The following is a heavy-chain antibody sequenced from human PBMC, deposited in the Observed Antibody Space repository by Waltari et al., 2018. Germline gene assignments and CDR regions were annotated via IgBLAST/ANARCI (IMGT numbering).Heavy chain of an antibody. CDR1: GGTSSRYA. CDR2: FLPSFGTA. CDR3: GSLASTGYMDV. Sequence: QVQLVQSGAEVKKPGSSVKVSCKASGGTSSRYAISWVGQAPGQGLDWMGRFLPSFGTAEYAKKFQGRVTIPADKSTSTTYMELNSLTSEDTAVYYCGSLASTGYMDVWGKGTAVSISS. V-gene: IGHV1-69*13. D-gene: IGHD2-15*01. J-gene: IGHJ6*04.